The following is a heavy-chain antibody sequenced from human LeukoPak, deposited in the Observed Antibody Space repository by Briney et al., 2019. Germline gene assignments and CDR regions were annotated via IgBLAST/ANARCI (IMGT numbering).Heavy chain of an antibody. D-gene: IGHD4-23*01. CDR2: ISYDGSNK. CDR1: GFTFSSYA. V-gene: IGHV3-30-3*01. CDR3: ARDLTTVVTPDY. Sequence: QPGRTLRLSGAASGFTFSSYAMHWLRQAPGKGLEGVAVISYDGSNKYYAHSVKGRFTISRDNSKNTLYLQMNSLRAEDTAVYYCARDLTTVVTPDYWGQGTLVTVSS. J-gene: IGHJ4*02.